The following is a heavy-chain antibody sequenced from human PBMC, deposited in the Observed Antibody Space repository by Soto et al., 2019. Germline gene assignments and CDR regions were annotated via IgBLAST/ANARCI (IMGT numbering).Heavy chain of an antibody. V-gene: IGHV4-39*01. Sequence: SETLSLTCTVSGGSICSGDYYWSWIRQPPGKGLEWIGNIYYSGSTFYNPSLKSRVTIAVDTSKNQFSLILTSVTAADTAVYYCARVLRDYPFYYYYMDVWGKGTTVTVSS. CDR1: GGSICSGDYY. J-gene: IGHJ6*03. D-gene: IGHD3-10*01. CDR2: IYYSGST. CDR3: ARVLRDYPFYYYYMDV.